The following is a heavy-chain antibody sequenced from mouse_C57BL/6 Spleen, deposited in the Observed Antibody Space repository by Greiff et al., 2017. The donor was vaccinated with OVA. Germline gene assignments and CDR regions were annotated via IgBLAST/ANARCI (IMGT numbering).Heavy chain of an antibody. Sequence: ESGPGLVKPSQSLSLTCSVTGYSITSGYYWNWIRQFPGNKLEWMGYISYDGSTNYNPSLKNRISITRATSKNQFFLKLNSVTTEDTATDYCARGDYEKGFAYWGKGTLVTVSA. D-gene: IGHD2-4*01. CDR3: ARGDYEKGFAY. V-gene: IGHV3-6*01. J-gene: IGHJ3*01. CDR2: ISYDGST. CDR1: GYSITSGYY.